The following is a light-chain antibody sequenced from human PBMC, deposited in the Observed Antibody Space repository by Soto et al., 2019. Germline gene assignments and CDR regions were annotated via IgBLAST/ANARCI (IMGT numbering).Light chain of an antibody. V-gene: IGKV3-20*01. CDR1: QTIGRNY. Sequence: EIVLTQSPGTLSLSPGETATLSCRASQTIGRNYLAWYQQKPGQAPRRLIFGTSTRATGIPDRFSGSGSGTDFTLSISRLEPEDFAVYYCQQYASSPLLTFGGGTKVEIK. J-gene: IGKJ4*01. CDR3: QQYASSPLLT. CDR2: GTS.